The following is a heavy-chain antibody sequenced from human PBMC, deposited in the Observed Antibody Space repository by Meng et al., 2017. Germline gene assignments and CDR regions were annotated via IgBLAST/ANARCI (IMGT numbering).Heavy chain of an antibody. Sequence: QGLVQDAGPGLGKPFQTLFLYCTVPGGSNNSGGYYWSWIRQHPGKGLEWIGYIYYSGSTYYNPSLKSRVTISVDTSKNQFSLKLSSVTAADTAVYYCARVPTTDYFDYWGQGTLVTVSS. V-gene: IGHV4-31*03. D-gene: IGHD2/OR15-2a*01. CDR1: GGSNNSGGYY. CDR3: ARVPTTDYFDY. J-gene: IGHJ4*02. CDR2: IYYSGST.